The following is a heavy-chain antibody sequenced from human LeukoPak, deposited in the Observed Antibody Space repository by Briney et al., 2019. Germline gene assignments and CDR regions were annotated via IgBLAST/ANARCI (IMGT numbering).Heavy chain of an antibody. V-gene: IGHV4-34*01. CDR3: ARGVDYYGSGSYSYYYYYMDG. J-gene: IGHJ6*03. CDR2: INHSGST. CDR1: GGSFSGYY. D-gene: IGHD3-10*01. Sequence: SETLSLTCAVYGGSFSGYYWSWIRQPPGKGLEWIGEINHSGSTNYNPSLMSRVPISVDPSKNQFSLKLSSVTAADTAVYYCARGVDYYGSGSYSYYYYYMDGWGKGTTVTVSS.